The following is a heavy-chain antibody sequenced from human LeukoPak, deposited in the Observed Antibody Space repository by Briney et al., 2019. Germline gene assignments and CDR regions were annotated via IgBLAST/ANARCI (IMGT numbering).Heavy chain of an antibody. CDR2: ISSRSNYI. CDR1: GFTFSNYG. D-gene: IGHD3-10*01. Sequence: GGSLRLSCAASGFTFSNYGLSWVRQAPGKGLEWVSSISSRSNYIYYADSMKGRFTISRDNAKNSLYLQMNSLRVEDTAVYYCARVRAKRRYGELSIDYWGQGTLVTVSS. J-gene: IGHJ4*02. CDR3: ARVRAKRRYGELSIDY. V-gene: IGHV3-21*01.